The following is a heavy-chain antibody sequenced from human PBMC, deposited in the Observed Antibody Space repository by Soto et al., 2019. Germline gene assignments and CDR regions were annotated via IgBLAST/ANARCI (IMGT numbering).Heavy chain of an antibody. Sequence: EVQLVESGGGLVQPGGSLRLSCTASGFTFSDSWMTWVRQAPGKGLEWVARIKPDESEKKYADSVKGRFSISRDNAKNSMYLQMDSLRGEDTAVYYCVRGGPESSGISADDAFDIWGQGTVVTVSS. CDR1: GFTFSDSW. V-gene: IGHV3-7*01. CDR2: IKPDESEK. D-gene: IGHD6-19*01. J-gene: IGHJ3*02. CDR3: VRGGPESSGISADDAFDI.